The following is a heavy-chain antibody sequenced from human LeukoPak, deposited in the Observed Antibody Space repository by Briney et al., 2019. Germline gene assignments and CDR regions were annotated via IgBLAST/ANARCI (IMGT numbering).Heavy chain of an antibody. CDR1: GGTFSSYA. V-gene: IGHV1-69*05. Sequence: SVKVSCKASGGTFSSYAISWVRQAPGQGLEWMGGIIPIFGTANYAQKFQGRVTITTDESTSTAYMELSSLRSEDTAVYYCARGPLRYCSSTSCYTETTYYYYYMDVWGKGTTVTVSS. J-gene: IGHJ6*03. CDR2: IIPIFGTA. D-gene: IGHD2-2*02. CDR3: ARGPLRYCSSTSCYTETTYYYYYMDV.